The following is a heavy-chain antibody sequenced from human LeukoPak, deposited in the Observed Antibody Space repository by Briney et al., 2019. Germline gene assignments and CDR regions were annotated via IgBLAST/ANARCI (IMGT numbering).Heavy chain of an antibody. CDR3: AREPRIAAAGPNWFDP. J-gene: IGHJ5*02. V-gene: IGHV4-4*07. CDR2: IYTSGST. Sequence: SETLSLTCTVSGGSISRYYWNWIRQPAGKGLEWIGRIYTSGSTKYNPSLKSRVTMSLDTSKNQFSLKLSSVTAADTAVYYCAREPRIAAAGPNWFDPWGQGTLVTVSS. D-gene: IGHD6-13*01. CDR1: GGSISRYY.